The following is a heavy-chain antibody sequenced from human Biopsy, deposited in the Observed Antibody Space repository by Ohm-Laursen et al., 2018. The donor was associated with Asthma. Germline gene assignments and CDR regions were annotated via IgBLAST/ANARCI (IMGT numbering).Heavy chain of an antibody. D-gene: IGHD2-2*01. CDR1: GGTFNTYV. J-gene: IGHJ4*02. CDR3: ARKAGSCISRTCYSLDF. CDR2: INSVFGTT. V-gene: IGHV1-69*15. Sequence: SSAKVSCKSLGGTFNTYVIGWVRQAPGQGLEWMGRINSVFGTTTYPQKFQDRVTITADDSTSTVYMELSSLRSEDTAVYYCARKAGSCISRTCYSLDFWGQGTLVTVSS.